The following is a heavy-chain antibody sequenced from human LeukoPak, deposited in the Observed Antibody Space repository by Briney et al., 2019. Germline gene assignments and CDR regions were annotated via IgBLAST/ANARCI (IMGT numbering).Heavy chain of an antibody. CDR3: ARDLATTDN. CDR1: GFTFDDSG. Sequence: GGCLRLSCAAPGFTFDDSGVGSVRQARGRGLEWVSGINGSGARTGYADSLKGRFTISRDNAKNTLYLQMNSLRAEDTALYYCARDLATTDNWGQGTLVTVSS. V-gene: IGHV3-20*04. J-gene: IGHJ4*02. D-gene: IGHD1/OR15-1a*01. CDR2: INGSGART.